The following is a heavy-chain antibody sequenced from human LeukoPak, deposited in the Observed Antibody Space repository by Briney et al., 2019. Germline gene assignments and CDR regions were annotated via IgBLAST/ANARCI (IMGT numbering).Heavy chain of an antibody. Sequence: GGSLRLSCAASGFTFSDYHRNWVRQAPGKGLEWVAYISSASNYIYYADSVKGRLTVSRDNAKNSLYLQMDSLRAEDTAVYYCTRDVTSYGHFDSWGQGTLVTVAS. CDR3: TRDVTSYGHFDS. D-gene: IGHD3-16*01. J-gene: IGHJ4*02. CDR2: ISSASNYI. V-gene: IGHV3-21*01. CDR1: GFTFSDYH.